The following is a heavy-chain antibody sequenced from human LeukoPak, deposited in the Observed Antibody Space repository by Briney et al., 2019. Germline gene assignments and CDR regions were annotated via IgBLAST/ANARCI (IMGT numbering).Heavy chain of an antibody. J-gene: IGHJ4*02. CDR2: ISSSSSYI. CDR1: GFTFSSYS. CDR3: ASLGGSSGHIDY. V-gene: IGHV3-21*01. Sequence: PGGSLRLSCAASGFTFSSYSMNWVRQAPGKGLEWVSSISSSSSYIYYADSVKGRFTISRDNAKNSLYLQMNSLRAEDTAVYYCASLGGSSGHIDYWGQGTLVTVSS. D-gene: IGHD6-19*01.